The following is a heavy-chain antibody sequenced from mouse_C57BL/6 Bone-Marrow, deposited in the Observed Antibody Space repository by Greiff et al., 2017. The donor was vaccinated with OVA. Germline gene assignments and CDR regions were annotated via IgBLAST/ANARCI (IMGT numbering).Heavy chain of an antibody. J-gene: IGHJ4*01. V-gene: IGHV1-54*01. D-gene: IGHD2-5*01. CDR1: GYAFTNYL. CDR3: ARGYYSKGDAMDY. Sequence: QVQLQQSGAELVRPGTSVKVSCKASGYAFTNYLIEWVKQRPGQGLEWIGVINPGSGGTNYNEKFKGKATLTADKSPSTAYMQLSSLTSEDSAVYVCARGYYSKGDAMDYWGQGTSVTVSS. CDR2: INPGSGGT.